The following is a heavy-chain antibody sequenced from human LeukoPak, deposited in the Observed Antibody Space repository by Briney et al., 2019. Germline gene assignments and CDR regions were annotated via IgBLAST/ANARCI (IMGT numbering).Heavy chain of an antibody. D-gene: IGHD3-3*01. CDR3: ARTRNGGDFWSGYWRWFDP. Sequence: ASVKVSCKASDYTFTSYGISWVRQAPGQGLEWMGWISAYNGNTNYAQKLQGRVTMTTDTSTSTAYMELRSLRSDDTAVYYCARTRNGGDFWSGYWRWFDPWGQGTLVTVSS. J-gene: IGHJ5*02. CDR1: DYTFTSYG. CDR2: ISAYNGNT. V-gene: IGHV1-18*01.